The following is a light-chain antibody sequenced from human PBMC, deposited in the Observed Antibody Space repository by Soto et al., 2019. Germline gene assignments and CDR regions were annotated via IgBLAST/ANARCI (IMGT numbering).Light chain of an antibody. Sequence: EVVLTQSPKDLSLSPGGKATLSCMASQSVGLSLAWYQQKPGQAPRLLIYGASTRATGIPDRFSGSGSGTDFTLSISRLEPEDFAVFYCQQYGSSPQTFGQGTKVDIK. CDR1: QSVGLS. J-gene: IGKJ1*01. CDR2: GAS. CDR3: QQYGSSPQT. V-gene: IGKV3-20*01.